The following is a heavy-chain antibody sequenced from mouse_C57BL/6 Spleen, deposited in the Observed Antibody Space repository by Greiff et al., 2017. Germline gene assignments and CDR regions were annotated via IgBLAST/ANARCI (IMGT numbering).Heavy chain of an antibody. CDR1: GYTFTSYW. J-gene: IGHJ2*01. CDR2: IDPSDSYT. V-gene: IGHV1-59*01. D-gene: IGHD1-1*01. CDR3: ARGELPRSYFDY. Sequence: VQLQQPGAELVRPGTSVKLSCKASGYTFTSYWMHWVKQRPGQGLEWIGVIDPSDSYTNYNQKFKGKATLTVDTSSSTTYMQFSSLTSGDSAVYYCARGELPRSYFDYWSQGTTLTVSS.